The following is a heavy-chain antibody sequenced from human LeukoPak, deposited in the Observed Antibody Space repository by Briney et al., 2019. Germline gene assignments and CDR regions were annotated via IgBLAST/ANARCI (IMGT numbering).Heavy chain of an antibody. V-gene: IGHV4-39*07. CDR1: GFTFSSYA. CDR3: ARGTPYNP. CDR2: IHYSGTT. Sequence: PGGSLRLSCVASGFTFSSYAMNWIRQPPGKGLEWIGSIHYSGTTYYNPSLKSRVTISIDTSKNQFSLRLRSVTAADTAVYYCARGTPYNPWGQGTLVTVSS. J-gene: IGHJ5*02. D-gene: IGHD4-11*01.